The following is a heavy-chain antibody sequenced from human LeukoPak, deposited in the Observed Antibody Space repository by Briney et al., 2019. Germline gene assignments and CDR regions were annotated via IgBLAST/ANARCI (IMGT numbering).Heavy chain of an antibody. J-gene: IGHJ4*02. CDR1: GYTFTGYY. D-gene: IGHD3-22*01. V-gene: IGHV1-2*06. CDR3: ARGRNSVYYFNVVAPYYFDY. Sequence: ASVKVSCKASGYTFTGYYMHWVRQAPGQGLEWMGRINPNSGVTNYAQKFQGRVTMTRDTSINTAYMDLSRLRSDDTAVYYCARGRNSVYYFNVVAPYYFDYWGQGTLVTVSS. CDR2: INPNSGVT.